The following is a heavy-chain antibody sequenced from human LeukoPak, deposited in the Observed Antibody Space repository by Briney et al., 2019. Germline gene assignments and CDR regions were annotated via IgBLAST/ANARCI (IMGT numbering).Heavy chain of an antibody. D-gene: IGHD3-10*01. CDR2: ISGSGGTT. Sequence: GGSLRLSCAASGFTFSSYAMTWVRQAPGRGLEWLSGISGSGGTTYCADSVKGRFSISRDNSKNALYLQLNSLRAEDTAVYYCAKGRNYASGSYGDSWGQGTLVTVSS. J-gene: IGHJ4*02. CDR1: GFTFSSYA. V-gene: IGHV3-23*01. CDR3: AKGRNYASGSYGDS.